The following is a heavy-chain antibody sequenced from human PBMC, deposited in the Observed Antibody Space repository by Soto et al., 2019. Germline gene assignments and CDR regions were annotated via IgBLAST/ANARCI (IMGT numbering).Heavy chain of an antibody. CDR2: IIHSGDST. CDR1: GFTFSTYA. V-gene: IGHV3-23*01. J-gene: IGHJ4*02. D-gene: IGHD6-13*01. Sequence: EVQLLESGGGLVQPGGSLRLSCAASGFTFSTYAMSWVRQAPGKGLEWVSKIIHSGDSTYYADSVKGRFTISRDNSKNMVYLQMNSLRAEDTAVYYCATGQQLGYWGQGTLVTVSS. CDR3: ATGQQLGY.